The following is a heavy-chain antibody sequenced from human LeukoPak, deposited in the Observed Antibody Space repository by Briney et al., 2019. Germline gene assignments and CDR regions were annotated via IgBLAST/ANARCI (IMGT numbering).Heavy chain of an antibody. Sequence: GGSLRLSCAASGFTFSIYSMNWVRQAPGKGLEWVSSISSSSSYIYYADSVKGRFTISRDNAKSSLYLQMNGLRAEDTAVYYCARDTAATDSYGYEGNWFDPWGQGTLVTVSS. J-gene: IGHJ5*02. CDR1: GFTFSIYS. V-gene: IGHV3-21*01. CDR3: ARDTAATDSYGYEGNWFDP. CDR2: ISSSSSYI. D-gene: IGHD5-18*01.